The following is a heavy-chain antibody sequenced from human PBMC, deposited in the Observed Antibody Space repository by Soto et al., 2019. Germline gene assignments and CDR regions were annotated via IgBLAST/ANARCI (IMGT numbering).Heavy chain of an antibody. D-gene: IGHD2-8*01. J-gene: IGHJ5*02. V-gene: IGHV4-59*01. Sequence: QVQLQESGPGLVKPSETLSLTCTVSGGSISSSYWSWIRHPPGKGLEWIGYIYYSGSTNYNHSLKSQVTKSVDTSKNQFSLKRSCVTAAASAVYYCARVKCTNGLCYQGWGWFDPWGQGTLVTVSS. CDR1: GGSISSSY. CDR2: IYYSGST. CDR3: ARVKCTNGLCYQGWGWFDP.